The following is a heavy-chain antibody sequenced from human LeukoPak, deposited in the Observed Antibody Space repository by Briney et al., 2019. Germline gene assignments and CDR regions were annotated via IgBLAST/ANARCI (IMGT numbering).Heavy chain of an antibody. CDR2: IGAYNGNT. J-gene: IGHJ4*02. Sequence: ASVKVSCKASGYTFTSYGTSWVRQAPGQGLEWMGWIGAYNGNTNYAQKLQGRVTMTTDTSTSTAYVELRSLRSDDTAVYYCARVSPGVGSDFDYWGQGTLVTVSS. D-gene: IGHD2-8*01. CDR1: GYTFTSYG. CDR3: ARVSPGVGSDFDY. V-gene: IGHV1-18*01.